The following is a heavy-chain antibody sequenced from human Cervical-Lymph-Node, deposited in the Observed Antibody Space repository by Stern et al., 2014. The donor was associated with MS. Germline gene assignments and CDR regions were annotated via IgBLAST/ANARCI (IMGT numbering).Heavy chain of an antibody. J-gene: IGHJ6*02. CDR2: NSAGDSDT. CDR1: GYRFATYW. Sequence: EVPLVESGAEVKKPGESLKLSCKGSGYRFATYWIGWGRQLPGKGLAWMGINSAGDSDTRYSPSFQGHVTISADKSISTAYLHGSSLKASDTAMYYCARPGDDTAKYGLDVWGQGTTVTVSS. V-gene: IGHV5-51*03. D-gene: IGHD5-18*01. CDR3: ARPGDDTAKYGLDV.